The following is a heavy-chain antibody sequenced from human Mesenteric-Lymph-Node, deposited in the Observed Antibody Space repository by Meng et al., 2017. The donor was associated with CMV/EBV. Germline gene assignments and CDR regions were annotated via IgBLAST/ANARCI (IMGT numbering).Heavy chain of an antibody. CDR2: IDAGGSST. CDR1: GLTCSSQW. D-gene: IGHD3-10*01. J-gene: IGHJ4*02. Sequence: SGLTCSSQWMHGVSKGEGRGLEWVARIDAGGSSTGYADSVKGRFTITRENAKDTLFLQMNSLRVDDTAVYYCARYGSGSDLKDPFDYWGQGTLVTVSS. CDR3: ARYGSGSDLKDPFDY. V-gene: IGHV3-74*01.